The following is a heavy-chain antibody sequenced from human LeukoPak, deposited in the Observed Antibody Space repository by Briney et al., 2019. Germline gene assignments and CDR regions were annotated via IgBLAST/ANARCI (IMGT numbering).Heavy chain of an antibody. CDR1: GGTFSSYA. D-gene: IGHD1-26*01. CDR3: ARDREVGATTFDY. V-gene: IGHV1-69*13. CDR2: IIPIFGTA. Sequence: PVTVSCKASGGTFSSYAISWVRPAPGQGLEGMGGIIPIFGTANYAQKFQGRVTITADESTRTAYMELSSLRSEDTAVYYCARDREVGATTFDYWGQGTLVTVSS. J-gene: IGHJ4*02.